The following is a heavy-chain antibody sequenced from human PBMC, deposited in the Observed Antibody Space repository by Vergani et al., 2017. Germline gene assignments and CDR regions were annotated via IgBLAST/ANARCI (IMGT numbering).Heavy chain of an antibody. CDR2: LTGGGGST. CDR1: GFTVSSNY. CDR3: VEDAESYENFFDS. Sequence: EVQVVETGGGLVQPGGSLRLSCAASGFTVSSNYMSWVRQAPGKGLEWVSALTGGGGSTYYADSFKGRFIISRDNSRDTLYLQMNSLRPEDTATYYCVEDAESYENFFDSWGRGTLVTVSS. J-gene: IGHJ4*02. D-gene: IGHD1-26*01. V-gene: IGHV3-23*04.